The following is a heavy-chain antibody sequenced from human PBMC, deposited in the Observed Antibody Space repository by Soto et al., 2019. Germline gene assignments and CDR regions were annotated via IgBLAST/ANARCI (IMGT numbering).Heavy chain of an antibody. D-gene: IGHD1-26*01. CDR3: ARGGLVYWFDP. Sequence: SETLSLTCTVSGGSISSGGYYWSWIRQHPGKGLEWIGYIYYSGSTYYNPSLKSRVTISVDTSKNQFSLKLSSVTAADTAVYYCARGGLVYWFDPWGQGTLVTVSS. CDR1: GGSISSGGYY. CDR2: IYYSGST. V-gene: IGHV4-31*03. J-gene: IGHJ5*02.